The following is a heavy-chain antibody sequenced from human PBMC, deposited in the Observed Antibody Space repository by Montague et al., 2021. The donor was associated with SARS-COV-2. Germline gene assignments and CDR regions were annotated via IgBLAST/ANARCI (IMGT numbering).Heavy chain of an antibody. CDR3: AAATYESIAY. CDR1: GFTFPDYA. Sequence: SLRLSCAASGFTFPDYAMHWVRQAPGKGLEWVSGINWNGNSRGYADSVKGCFTISSDNDANSLFLQMSSPSPEDTVLYYCAAATYESIAYWGQGNMVTVSS. D-gene: IGHD3-16*01. J-gene: IGHJ4*02. V-gene: IGHV3-9*01. CDR2: INWNGNSR.